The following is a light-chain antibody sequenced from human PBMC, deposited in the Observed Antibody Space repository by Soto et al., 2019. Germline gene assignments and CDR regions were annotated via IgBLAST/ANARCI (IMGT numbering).Light chain of an antibody. V-gene: IGKV3-15*01. CDR3: QQYNNWPRT. J-gene: IGKJ1*01. CDR1: QSVGSN. CDR2: GAS. Sequence: EIVMTQSPATLSVSRGERVTLSCRARQSVGSNLAWYQQKPGQAPRLLIYGASTRATGIPARFSGSGSGTEFTLTISSLQSEDFAVYYCQQYNNWPRTFGQGTKVDIK.